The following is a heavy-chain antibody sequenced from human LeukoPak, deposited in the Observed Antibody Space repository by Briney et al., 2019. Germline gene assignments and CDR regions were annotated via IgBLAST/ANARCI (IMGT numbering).Heavy chain of an antibody. V-gene: IGHV4-59*01. D-gene: IGHD1-14*01. Sequence: PSETLSLTCTVSGVSISIYYWSWIRQPPGKGLEWIGYIYNSGSTNYNPSLKSRATISADTSKNQFSLKLSSVTAADTAVYYCVRDREPNYWGQGTLVTVSS. J-gene: IGHJ4*02. CDR1: GVSISIYY. CDR2: IYNSGST. CDR3: VRDREPNY.